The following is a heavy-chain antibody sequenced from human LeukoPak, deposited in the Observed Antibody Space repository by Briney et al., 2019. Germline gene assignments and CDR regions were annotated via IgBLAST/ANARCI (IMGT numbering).Heavy chain of an antibody. Sequence: KPSETLSLACTVSGGSISEFYWSWVRQPPGKGREWIGEINHSGSTNYNPSLKSRVTISVDTSKNQFSLKLSSVTAADTAVYYCARGRDYGSGSYQYWGQGTLVTVS. CDR1: GGSISEFY. J-gene: IGHJ4*02. CDR2: INHSGST. CDR3: ARGRDYGSGSYQY. D-gene: IGHD3-10*01. V-gene: IGHV4-34*01.